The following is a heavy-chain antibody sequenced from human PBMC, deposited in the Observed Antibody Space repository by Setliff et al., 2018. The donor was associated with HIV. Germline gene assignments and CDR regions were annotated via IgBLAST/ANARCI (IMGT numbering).Heavy chain of an antibody. CDR3: ARHLYWNPDAFDI. J-gene: IGHJ3*02. CDR1: GVTFSNYA. CDR2: IIPIFGTA. D-gene: IGHD1-1*01. Sequence: SVKVSCKASGVTFSNYAISWVRQAPGQGLEWMGGIIPIFGTANYAQKFQGRVTITTDESTITAYMELSSLRSEDTAVFFCARHLYWNPDAFDIWGQGTMVTVSS. V-gene: IGHV1-69*05.